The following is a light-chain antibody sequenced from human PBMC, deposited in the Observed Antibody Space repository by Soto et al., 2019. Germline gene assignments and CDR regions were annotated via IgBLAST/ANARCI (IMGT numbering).Light chain of an antibody. CDR1: SSDVGGYNY. Sequence: QSALTQPPSASGSPGQSVTISCTGTSSDVGGYNYVSWYQQHPGKAPKLMIYEVSKRPSGVPDRFSGSKSGNTASLTVSGLQAEDEADYYCSSYAGSNYGVVFGGGTKLTVL. J-gene: IGLJ2*01. CDR3: SSYAGSNYGVV. V-gene: IGLV2-8*01. CDR2: EVS.